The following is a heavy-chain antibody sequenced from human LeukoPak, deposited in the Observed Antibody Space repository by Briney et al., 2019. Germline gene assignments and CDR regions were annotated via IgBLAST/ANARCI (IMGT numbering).Heavy chain of an antibody. CDR2: IIPIFGTA. J-gene: IGHJ6*03. V-gene: IGHV1-69*05. D-gene: IGHD2-2*02. CDR3: ARGETEVVPAAIGGQFYYYYYMDV. CDR1: GGTFSSYA. Sequence: SVKVSCKASGGTFSSYAISWVRQAPGQGLEWMGGIIPIFGTANYAQKFQGRVTITTDESTSTAYMELSSLRSEDTAVYYCARGETEVVPAAIGGQFYYYYYMDVWGKGTTVTVSS.